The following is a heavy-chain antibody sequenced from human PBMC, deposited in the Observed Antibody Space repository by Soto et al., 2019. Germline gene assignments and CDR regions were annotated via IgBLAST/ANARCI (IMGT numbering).Heavy chain of an antibody. V-gene: IGHV4-34*01. CDR1: GGSFSGYY. Sequence: SETLSLTCAVFGGSFSGYYWSWIRQPPGKGLEWIGEINYSGSTHYNPSLKSRVTISVDTSKNQFSLKLSSVTAADTAVYYCARGGNYGLLYYYYGMDVWGQGTTVTVSS. CDR3: ARGGNYGLLYYYYGMDV. D-gene: IGHD3-10*01. CDR2: INYSGST. J-gene: IGHJ6*02.